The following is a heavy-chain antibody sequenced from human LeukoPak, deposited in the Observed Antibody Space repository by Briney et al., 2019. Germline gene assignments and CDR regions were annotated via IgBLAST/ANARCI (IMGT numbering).Heavy chain of an antibody. CDR3: ARAGRGYSYGYSDY. Sequence: GGSLRLSCAASGFTVSSNYMSWVRQAPGNGLEWVSVIYSGGSTYYADSVKGRFTISRDNSKNTLYLQMNSLRAEDTAVYYCARAGRGYSYGYSDYWGQGTLVTVSS. J-gene: IGHJ4*02. D-gene: IGHD5-18*01. CDR1: GFTVSSNY. V-gene: IGHV3-53*01. CDR2: IYSGGST.